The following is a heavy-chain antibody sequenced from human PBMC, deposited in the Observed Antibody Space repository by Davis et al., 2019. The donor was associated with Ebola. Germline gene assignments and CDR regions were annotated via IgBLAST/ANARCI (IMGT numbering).Heavy chain of an antibody. CDR3: ARGRRYSYGPPRY. V-gene: IGHV4-30-4*01. Sequence: MPSETLSLTCTVSGGSISSGDYYWSWIRQHPGKGLEWIGYIYYSGSTYYNPSLKSRVTISVDTSKNQFSLKLSSVTAADTAVYYCARGRRYSYGPPRYWGQGTLVTVSS. D-gene: IGHD5-18*01. CDR1: GGSISSGDYY. J-gene: IGHJ4*02. CDR2: IYYSGST.